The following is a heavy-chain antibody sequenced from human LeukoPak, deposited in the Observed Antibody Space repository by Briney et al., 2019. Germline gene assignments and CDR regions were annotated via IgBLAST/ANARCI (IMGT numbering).Heavy chain of an antibody. CDR1: GFSFRDAA. Sequence: GGSLRLSCAASGFSFRDAAMHWVRQAPGKGLDWVAFIRYDGSNKYYADSVKGRFTISRDNSKNTLYLQMNSLRAEDTAVYYCARDLPRVTTVTTWFDYWGQGTLVTVSS. J-gene: IGHJ4*02. CDR3: ARDLPRVTTVTTWFDY. CDR2: IRYDGSNK. V-gene: IGHV3-30*02. D-gene: IGHD4-11*01.